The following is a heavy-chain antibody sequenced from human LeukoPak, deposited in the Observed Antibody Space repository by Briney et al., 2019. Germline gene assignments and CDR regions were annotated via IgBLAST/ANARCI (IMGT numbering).Heavy chain of an antibody. CDR3: ARDLGRDGYNPFDY. CDR1: GYTFTGYY. V-gene: IGHV1-2*02. Sequence: GASVKVSCKASGYTFTGYYMHWVRQAPGQGLEWMGWINPNSGGTNYAQKFQGRVTMTRDTSISTAYMELSRLRSDDTAVYYCARDLGRDGYNPFDYWGQGPLVTVSS. J-gene: IGHJ4*02. D-gene: IGHD5-24*01. CDR2: INPNSGGT.